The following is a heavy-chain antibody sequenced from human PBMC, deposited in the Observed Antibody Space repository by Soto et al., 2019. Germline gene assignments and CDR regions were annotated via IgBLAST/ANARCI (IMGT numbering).Heavy chain of an antibody. Sequence: GASVKVSCKASGGTFSSYAISWVRQAPGQGLEWMGGIIPIFGTANYAQKFQGRVTITADESTSTAYMELSSLRSEDTAVYYCARARISPRYSSGWYVAFDIWGQGTMVTVSS. CDR2: IIPIFGTA. CDR1: GGTFSSYA. J-gene: IGHJ3*02. V-gene: IGHV1-69*13. D-gene: IGHD6-19*01. CDR3: ARARISPRYSSGWYVAFDI.